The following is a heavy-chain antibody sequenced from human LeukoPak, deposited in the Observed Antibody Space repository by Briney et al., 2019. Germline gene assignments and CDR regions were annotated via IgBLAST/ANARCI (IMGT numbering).Heavy chain of an antibody. CDR2: IKQDGSEK. V-gene: IGHV3-7*01. J-gene: IGHJ4*02. CDR3: ARERGGLDDFWSGYSDFDY. Sequence: GGSLRLSCAASGFTFSSYWMSWVRQAPGKGLEWVANIKQDGSEKYYVDSVKGRFTISRDNAKNSLYLQMNSLRAEDTAVYYCARERGGLDDFWSGYSDFDYWGQGTLVTVSS. CDR1: GFTFSSYW. D-gene: IGHD3-3*01.